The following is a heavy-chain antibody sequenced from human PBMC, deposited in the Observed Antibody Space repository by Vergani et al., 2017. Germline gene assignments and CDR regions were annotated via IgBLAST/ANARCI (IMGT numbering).Heavy chain of an antibody. D-gene: IGHD6-13*01. CDR1: GFTFSSYA. V-gene: IGHV3-30*04. J-gene: IGHJ4*02. CDR3: AITDKIAAAGDY. CDR2: ISYDGSNK. Sequence: QVQLVESGGGVVQPGRSLRLSCAASGFTFSSYAMHWVRQAPGKGLEWVAVISYDGSNKYYADSVKGRFTISRDNSKNTLYLQMNSLRAEDTAVYYCAITDKIAAAGDYWGQGTLVTVCS.